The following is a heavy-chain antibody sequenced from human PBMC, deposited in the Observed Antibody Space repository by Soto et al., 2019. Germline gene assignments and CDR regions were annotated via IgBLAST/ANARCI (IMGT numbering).Heavy chain of an antibody. CDR1: GYTFTSYG. V-gene: IGHV1-18*01. Sequence: ASVKVSCKASGYTFTSYGISWVRQAPGQGLEWMGWISAYNGNTDYAQKLQGRVTMTTDTSTSTVYMELRSLRSDDTAVYYCARDSPPRYYDSSGYYFDYWGQGTLVTVSS. D-gene: IGHD3-22*01. CDR3: ARDSPPRYYDSSGYYFDY. J-gene: IGHJ4*02. CDR2: ISAYNGNT.